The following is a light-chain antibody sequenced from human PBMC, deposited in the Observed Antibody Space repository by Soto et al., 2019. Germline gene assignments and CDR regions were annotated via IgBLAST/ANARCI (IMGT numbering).Light chain of an antibody. CDR3: LQNYNXPWT. J-gene: IGKJ1*01. CDR1: QDIRND. Sequence: AIQMTQFPSSLSASVRERVTVTFRASQDIRNDLGWYKKKPGKDPKLLIYAASSLQSGVPSRFSGSGSGTQFPLTLSRLQPEDVATYYSLQNYNXPWTSGQGTKV. CDR2: AAS. V-gene: IGKV1-6*01.